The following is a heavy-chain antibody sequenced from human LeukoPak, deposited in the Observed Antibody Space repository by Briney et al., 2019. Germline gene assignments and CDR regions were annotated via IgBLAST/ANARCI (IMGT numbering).Heavy chain of an antibody. D-gene: IGHD5-24*01. Sequence: SETLSLTCTVSGGSISSGGYYWSWIRQHPGKGLEWIGYIYYSGSTYYNPSLKSRVTISVDTSKNQFSLKLSSVTAADTAVYYCARAWDGYNPDYFDYWGQGTLVTVSS. J-gene: IGHJ4*02. CDR1: GGSISSGGYY. CDR2: IYYSGST. CDR3: ARAWDGYNPDYFDY. V-gene: IGHV4-31*03.